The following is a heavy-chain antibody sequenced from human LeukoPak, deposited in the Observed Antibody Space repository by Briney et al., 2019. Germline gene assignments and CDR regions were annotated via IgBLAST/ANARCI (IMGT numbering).Heavy chain of an antibody. D-gene: IGHD6-19*01. Sequence: GGSLRLSCAASGFTFSSYAMSWVRQAPGKGLEWVSAISGSGGSTYYADSVKGRFTISRDNSKNTLYLQMNSLRAEDTAVYYCATRMAVAGIRSAFDIWGQGTMVTVSS. V-gene: IGHV3-23*01. CDR2: ISGSGGST. J-gene: IGHJ3*02. CDR3: ATRMAVAGIRSAFDI. CDR1: GFTFSSYA.